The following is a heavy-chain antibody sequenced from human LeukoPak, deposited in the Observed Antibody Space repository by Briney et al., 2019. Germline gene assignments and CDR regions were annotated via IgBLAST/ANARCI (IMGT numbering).Heavy chain of an antibody. CDR3: ARGRAGTYSSSWWLGFDP. J-gene: IGHJ5*02. CDR2: MNPNSGNT. D-gene: IGHD6-13*01. Sequence: ASVKVSCKASGYTFTSYDINWVRQATGQGLEWMGWMNPNSGNTGYAQKFQGRVTMTRNTSISTAYMELSSLRSEDTAVYYCARGRAGTYSSSWWLGFDPWGQGTLVTVSS. CDR1: GYTFTSYD. V-gene: IGHV1-8*01.